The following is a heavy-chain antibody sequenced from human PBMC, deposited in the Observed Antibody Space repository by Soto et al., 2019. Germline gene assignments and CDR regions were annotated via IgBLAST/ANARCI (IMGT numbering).Heavy chain of an antibody. D-gene: IGHD6-19*01. V-gene: IGHV3-53*01. J-gene: IGHJ4*02. CDR3: ARDITVAGTGFDY. CDR2: IYSGGST. Sequence: GGSLRLSCAASGFTVSSNFMIWVRQAPGKGLEWVSVIYSGGSTYYADSVKGRFTISRDISKNTVYLQMNSLRDEDTAVYYCARDITVAGTGFDYWGQGTLVTVSS. CDR1: GFTVSSNF.